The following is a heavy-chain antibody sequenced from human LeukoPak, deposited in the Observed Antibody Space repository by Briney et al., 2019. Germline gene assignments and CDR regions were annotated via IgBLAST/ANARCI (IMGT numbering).Heavy chain of an antibody. V-gene: IGHV1-69*13. CDR3: APQINSGWYRN. J-gene: IGHJ4*02. Sequence: ASVKVSCKASGGTFSSYAISWVRQAPGQGLEWMGGIIPIFGTANYAQKFQGRVTITADESTSTAYMELSSLRSEDTALYYCAPQINSGWYRNWGQGTLVTVSS. D-gene: IGHD6-19*01. CDR2: IIPIFGTA. CDR1: GGTFSSYA.